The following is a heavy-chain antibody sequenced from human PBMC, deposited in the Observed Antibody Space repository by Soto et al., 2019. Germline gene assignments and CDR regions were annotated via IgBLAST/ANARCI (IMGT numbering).Heavy chain of an antibody. Sequence: QVQLVQSGAEVKKPGASVKVSCKASGYTFIKYGFTWVRQAPGQGLEWMGWISPYTGNTNYAHKLQGRVTMTTDTSTSTAYMELRSLRSDDTAVYYCARLQLGTDIFDYWGQGTRVTVSS. V-gene: IGHV1-18*01. D-gene: IGHD1-1*01. CDR1: GYTFIKYG. CDR3: ARLQLGTDIFDY. J-gene: IGHJ4*02. CDR2: ISPYTGNT.